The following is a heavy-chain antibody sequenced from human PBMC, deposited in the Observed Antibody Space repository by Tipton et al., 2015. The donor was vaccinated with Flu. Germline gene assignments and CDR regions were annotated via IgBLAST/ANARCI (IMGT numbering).Heavy chain of an antibody. CDR2: TKQDGSEQ. CDR3: ARPYSSSWYGVFQH. CDR1: GFTFSSYW. V-gene: IGHV3-7*01. Sequence: SLRLSCAASGFTFSSYWMSWVRQAPGKGLQWVANTKQDGSEQYYVDSVKGRFTISRDNAKNSLFLQMNSLTAEDTAVYYCARPYSSSWYGVFQHWGQGTLVTVSS. D-gene: IGHD6-13*01. J-gene: IGHJ1*01.